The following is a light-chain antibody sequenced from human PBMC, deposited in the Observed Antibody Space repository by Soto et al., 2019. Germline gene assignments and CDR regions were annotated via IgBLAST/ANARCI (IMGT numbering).Light chain of an antibody. Sequence: DIQMTQSPSTLSASVGDRVTITCRASQSISSWLAWYQQKPGKAPKLLIYKSSSLKSGVPSRFSGSGSGTEFPLTISSLQPDDFATYYCQQYNSLSTFRQGTKLEIK. CDR3: QQYNSLST. CDR2: KSS. V-gene: IGKV1-5*03. J-gene: IGKJ2*01. CDR1: QSISSW.